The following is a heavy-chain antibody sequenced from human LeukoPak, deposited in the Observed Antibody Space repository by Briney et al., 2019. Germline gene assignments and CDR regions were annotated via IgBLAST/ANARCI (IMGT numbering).Heavy chain of an antibody. D-gene: IGHD3-10*01. CDR2: IIPILGIA. Sequence: SVKVSCKASGGTFSSYAISWVRRAPGQGLEWMGRIIPILGIANYAQKFQGRVTITADKSTSTAYMELSSLRSEDTAVYYCARCQTKYYYGSGSYSYYFDYWGQGTLVTVSS. V-gene: IGHV1-69*04. J-gene: IGHJ4*02. CDR3: ARCQTKYYYGSGSYSYYFDY. CDR1: GGTFSSYA.